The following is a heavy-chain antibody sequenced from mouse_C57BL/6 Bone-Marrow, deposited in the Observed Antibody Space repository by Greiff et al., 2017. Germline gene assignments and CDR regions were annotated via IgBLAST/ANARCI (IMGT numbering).Heavy chain of an antibody. CDR1: GFTFSSYT. Sequence: DVHLVESGGGLVKPGGSLKLSCAASGFTFSSYTMSWVRQTPEKRLEWVATISGGGGNTYYPDSVKGRFTISRDNAKNTLYLQMSSLRSEDTALYYCARPIYYGNYLAWFAYWGQGTLVTVSA. J-gene: IGHJ3*01. CDR2: ISGGGGNT. V-gene: IGHV5-9*01. D-gene: IGHD2-1*01. CDR3: ARPIYYGNYLAWFAY.